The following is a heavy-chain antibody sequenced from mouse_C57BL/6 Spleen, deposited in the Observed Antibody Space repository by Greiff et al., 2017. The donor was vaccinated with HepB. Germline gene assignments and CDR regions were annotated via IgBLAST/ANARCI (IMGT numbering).Heavy chain of an antibody. J-gene: IGHJ4*01. CDR3: ASAAMDY. V-gene: IGHV1-42*01. CDR2: INPSTGGT. Sequence: EVKLQESGPELVKPGASVKISCKASGYSFTGYYMNWVKQSPEKSLEWIGEINPSTGGTTYNQKFKAKATLTVDKSSSTAYMQLKSLTSEDSAVYYCASAAMDYWGQGTSVTVSS. CDR1: GYSFTGYY.